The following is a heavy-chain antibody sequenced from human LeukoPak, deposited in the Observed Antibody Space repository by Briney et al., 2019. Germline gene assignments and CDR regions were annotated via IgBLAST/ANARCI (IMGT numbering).Heavy chain of an antibody. D-gene: IGHD6-19*01. CDR2: MYYGGST. J-gene: IGHJ1*01. V-gene: IGHV4-59*01. CDR3: AREGVAVAGTGRYFQH. CDR1: GGSINSYY. Sequence: SETLSLTCTVSGGSINSYYWSWIRQPPGKGLEWIGYMYYGGSTTYNPSLKSRVTMSLDTSKNQFSLKVYSVTAADTAVYYCAREGVAVAGTGRYFQHWGQGTLVTVSS.